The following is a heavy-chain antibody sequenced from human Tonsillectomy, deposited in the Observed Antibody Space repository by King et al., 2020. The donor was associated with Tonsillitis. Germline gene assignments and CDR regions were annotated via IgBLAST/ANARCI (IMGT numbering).Heavy chain of an antibody. CDR3: ARGYYGSGSRYMGVLDYYGMDV. V-gene: IGHV7-4-1*02. CDR1: GYTFPNYA. J-gene: IGHJ6*02. Sequence: QLVQSGSELKKPGASVKVSCRASGYTFPNYAVNWVRQAPGQGLEWMGWINPNTGSPTYARGLSGRFVFSLDTSVTTAYLQISSLKAEDTAVYYCARGYYGSGSRYMGVLDYYGMDVWGQGTTVSVSS. D-gene: IGHD3-10*01. CDR2: INPNTGSP.